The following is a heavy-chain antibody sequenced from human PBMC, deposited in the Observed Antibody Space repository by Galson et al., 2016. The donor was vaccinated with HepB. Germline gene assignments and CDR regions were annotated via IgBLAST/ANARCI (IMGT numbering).Heavy chain of an antibody. Sequence: SLRLSCAASGFTFSTYWMNWVRQAPGKGLVWVSRVTGDSTGTTYADSVQGRFTISRDNAKNTLYLQMNSLRAEDTAVYYCARECSSTWCHFDYWGQGTLVTVSS. CDR1: GFTFSTYW. CDR2: VTGDSTGT. D-gene: IGHD6-13*01. V-gene: IGHV3-74*01. CDR3: ARECSSTWCHFDY. J-gene: IGHJ4*02.